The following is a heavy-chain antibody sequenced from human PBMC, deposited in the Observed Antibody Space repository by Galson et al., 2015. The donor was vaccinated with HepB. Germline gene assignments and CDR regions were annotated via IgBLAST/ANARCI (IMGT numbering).Heavy chain of an antibody. Sequence: SLRLSCAVSGFTFSSYAMHWVRQAPGKGLEWVAVISYDGSNKYYADSVKGRFTISRDNSKNTLFLQMNSLRAEDTAVFYCARDVSWRAYSYSLHSSRGGLVVWGQGTTATVSS. D-gene: IGHD5-18*01. CDR1: GFTFSSYA. CDR3: ARDVSWRAYSYSLHSSRGGLVV. J-gene: IGHJ6*02. CDR2: ISYDGSNK. V-gene: IGHV3-30-3*01.